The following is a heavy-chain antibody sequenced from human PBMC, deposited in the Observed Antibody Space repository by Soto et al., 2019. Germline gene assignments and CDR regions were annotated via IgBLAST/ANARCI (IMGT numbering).Heavy chain of an antibody. D-gene: IGHD6-19*01. CDR2: ISSRGNTM. Sequence: QLVESGGGLVKPGGSLRLSCAPSGFTFSDYYMSWIRQAPGKGLEWVSYISSRGNTMYYADSVKGRFTISRDNAKNSLYLRMNSLRAEDTAMYYCARDFGTGQWLVPGYWGQGTLVTVSS. V-gene: IGHV3-11*01. CDR1: GFTFSDYY. CDR3: ARDFGTGQWLVPGY. J-gene: IGHJ4*02.